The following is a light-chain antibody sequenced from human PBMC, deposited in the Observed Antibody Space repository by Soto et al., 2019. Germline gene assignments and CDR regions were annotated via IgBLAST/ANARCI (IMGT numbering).Light chain of an antibody. CDR1: QSVSSSY. J-gene: IGKJ1*01. CDR3: QHYINSRTWT. V-gene: IGKV3-20*01. CDR2: GAS. Sequence: EIVLTQSPGTLSLSPGERATLSCRASQSVSSSYVAWYQQNPGQAPSLVIYGASSSATGIPDRFSGSGSGTYFTRTISRLEPEDFAVYYCQHYINSRTWTFGQGTKVEIK.